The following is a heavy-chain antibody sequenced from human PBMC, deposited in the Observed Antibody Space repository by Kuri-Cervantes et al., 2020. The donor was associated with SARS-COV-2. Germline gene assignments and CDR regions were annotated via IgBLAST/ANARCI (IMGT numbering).Heavy chain of an antibody. CDR3: ARENQGNYYDSSGYYHYYYYGMDV. CDR1: GFTFSSYS. V-gene: IGHV3-48*02. D-gene: IGHD3-22*01. Sequence: LSLTCAASGFTFSSYSMNWVRQAPGKGLEWVSYISSSSTIYYADSVKGRFTTSRDNAKNSLYLQMNSLRDEDTAVYYCARENQGNYYDSSGYYHYYYYGMDVWGQGTTVTVSS. CDR2: ISSSSTI. J-gene: IGHJ6*02.